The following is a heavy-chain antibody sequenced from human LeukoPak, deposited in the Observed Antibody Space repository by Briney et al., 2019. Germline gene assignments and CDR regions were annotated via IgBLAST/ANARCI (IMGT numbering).Heavy chain of an antibody. CDR2: ISSSSSYI. D-gene: IGHD2-15*01. CDR1: GFTFSSYS. J-gene: IGHJ4*02. V-gene: IGHV3-21*01. Sequence: GGSLRLSCAASGFTFSSYSMNWVRQAPGKGLEWVSSISSSSSYIYYADSVEGRFTISRDNAKNSLYLQMNSLRAEDTAVDYCARDIGGGSCLWGQGTLVTVSS. CDR3: ARDIGGGSCL.